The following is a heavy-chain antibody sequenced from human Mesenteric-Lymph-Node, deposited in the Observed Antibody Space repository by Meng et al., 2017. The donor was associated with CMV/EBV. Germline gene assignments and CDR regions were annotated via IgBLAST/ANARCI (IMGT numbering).Heavy chain of an antibody. CDR3: ARREARNYYGMDV. CDR2: IYYSGST. CDR1: GGSISSYY. D-gene: IGHD1-14*01. V-gene: IGHV4-59*01. Sequence: ETLSLTCTVSGGSISSYYWSWIRQPPGKGLEWIGYIYYSGSTNYNPSLKSRVTISVDTSKNQFSLKLSSVTAADTAVYYCARREARNYYGMDVWGQGTTVTVSS. J-gene: IGHJ6*02.